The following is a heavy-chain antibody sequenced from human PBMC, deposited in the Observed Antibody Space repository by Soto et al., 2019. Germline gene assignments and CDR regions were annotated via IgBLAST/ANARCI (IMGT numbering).Heavy chain of an antibody. CDR2: IVVGSGNT. CDR1: GFTFTSSA. Sequence: QMQLVQSGPEVKKPGTSVKVSCKAYGFTFTSSAVQWVRQARGQRLEWIGWIVVGSGNTNYAQKFQERVTITRDMSTSTAYMELSSLRSEDTAVYYCAAGSGGSYHYDNSGYPDWGQGTLVTVSS. D-gene: IGHD3-22*01. J-gene: IGHJ4*02. CDR3: AAGSGGSYHYDNSGYPD. V-gene: IGHV1-58*01.